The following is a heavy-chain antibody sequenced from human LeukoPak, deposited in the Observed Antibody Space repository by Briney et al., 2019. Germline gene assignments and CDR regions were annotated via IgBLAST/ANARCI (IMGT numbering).Heavy chain of an antibody. CDR2: ISGSGGGT. D-gene: IGHD5-18*01. J-gene: IGHJ4*02. V-gene: IGHV3-23*01. CDR3: AMGNSYGYGSGVDY. Sequence: GGSLRLSCAASGFTFSSYAMSWVRQAPGKGLEWVSAISGSGGGTNYADSVKGRFTISRDNSKNTLYLQLNSLRAEDTAVYYCAMGNSYGYGSGVDYWGQGTLVTVSS. CDR1: GFTFSSYA.